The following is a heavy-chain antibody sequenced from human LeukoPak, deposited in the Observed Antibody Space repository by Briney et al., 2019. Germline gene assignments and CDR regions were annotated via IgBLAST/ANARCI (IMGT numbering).Heavy chain of an antibody. J-gene: IGHJ4*02. CDR2: IYYSGST. CDR3: AREVSRWPYYFDY. Sequence: PSETLSLTCTVSGGSISSGDYYWSWIRQPPGKGLEWIGYIYYSGSTYYNPSLKSRVTISVDTSKNQFSLKLSSVTAADTAVYYCAREVSRWPYYFDYWGQGTLVTVSS. V-gene: IGHV4-30-4*01. D-gene: IGHD4-23*01. CDR1: GGSISSGDYY.